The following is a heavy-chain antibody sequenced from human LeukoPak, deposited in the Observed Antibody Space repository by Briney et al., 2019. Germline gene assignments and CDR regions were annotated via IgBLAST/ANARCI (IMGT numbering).Heavy chain of an antibody. CDR3: ARGSRGNYYNNYMDV. CDR2: IYYSGDT. V-gene: IGHV4-39*01. CDR1: GGSVSSSDYY. J-gene: IGHJ6*03. Sequence: SETLSLTCTVSGGSVSSSDYYWGWIRQPPGKGLEWIGSIYYSGDTYYNPSLKSRVTISVDTSKSQFSLNLNSVTAADTAVYYCARGSRGNYYNNYMDVWGKGTTVTVSS. D-gene: IGHD3-10*01.